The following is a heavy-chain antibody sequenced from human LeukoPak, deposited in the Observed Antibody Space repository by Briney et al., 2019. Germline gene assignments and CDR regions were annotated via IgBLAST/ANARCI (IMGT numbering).Heavy chain of an antibody. D-gene: IGHD2-2*01. CDR3: ARGPYCSSFSCPYWFDP. CDR1: GYTFTNYV. V-gene: IGHV1-8*01. CDR2: MNPNSGNT. Sequence: ASVKVSCKASGYTFTNYVINWVRQATGQGLEWMGWMNPNSGNTGYAQKFQGRVTMTRNTSISTAYMELSSLRSEDTAVYYCARGPYCSSFSCPYWFDPWGQGTPVTVSS. J-gene: IGHJ5*02.